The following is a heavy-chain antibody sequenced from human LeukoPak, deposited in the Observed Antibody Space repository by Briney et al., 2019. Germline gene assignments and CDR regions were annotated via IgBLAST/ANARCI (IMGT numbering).Heavy chain of an antibody. Sequence: ASVKVSCKASGGTFSSYAISWVRQAPGQGLEWMGGIIPIFGTANYAQKFQGRVTITADKSTSTAYMELSSLRSEDTAVYYCARKYEPYCSSTSCYVRGWFDPWGQGTLVTVSS. V-gene: IGHV1-69*06. CDR2: IIPIFGTA. CDR3: ARKYEPYCSSTSCYVRGWFDP. CDR1: GGTFSSYA. D-gene: IGHD2-2*01. J-gene: IGHJ5*02.